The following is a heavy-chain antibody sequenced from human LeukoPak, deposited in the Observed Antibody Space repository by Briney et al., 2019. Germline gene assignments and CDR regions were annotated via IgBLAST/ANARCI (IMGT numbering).Heavy chain of an antibody. V-gene: IGHV4-30-4*08. Sequence: PSETLSLTCTVSGGSISGGDYYWSWIRQPPGKGLEWFGYIYYSGSTYYNPSLKSRVTISVDTSKNQFSLKLSSVTAADTAVYYCAREVLNYYDSSGTIDYWGQGTLVTVSS. J-gene: IGHJ4*02. CDR1: GGSISGGDYY. CDR2: IYYSGST. D-gene: IGHD3-22*01. CDR3: AREVLNYYDSSGTIDY.